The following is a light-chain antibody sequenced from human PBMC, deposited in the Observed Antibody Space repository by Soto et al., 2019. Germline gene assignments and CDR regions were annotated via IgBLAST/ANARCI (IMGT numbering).Light chain of an antibody. J-gene: IGKJ1*01. Sequence: DIQMTQSPSTLSASVVDRVTITCRASQSISSWLAWYQQKPGKAPKLLIYKASSLESGVPSRFSGSGPGTEFTLTISSLQPDDFATYYCQQYNSYSGTFGQGTKVDIK. CDR1: QSISSW. CDR2: KAS. V-gene: IGKV1-5*03. CDR3: QQYNSYSGT.